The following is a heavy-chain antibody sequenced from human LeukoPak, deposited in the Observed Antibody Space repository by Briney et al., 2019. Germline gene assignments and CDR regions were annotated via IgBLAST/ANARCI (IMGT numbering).Heavy chain of an antibody. CDR3: ARAVVGATGDAFDI. V-gene: IGHV3-53*01. CDR1: GYSFTSYW. D-gene: IGHD1-26*01. J-gene: IGHJ3*02. Sequence: GESLKISCKGSGYSFTSYWIGWVRQAPGKGLEWVSVIYSGGSTYYADSVKGRFTISRDNSKNTLYLQMNSLRAEDTAVYYCARAVVGATGDAFDIWGQGTMVTVSS. CDR2: IYSGGST.